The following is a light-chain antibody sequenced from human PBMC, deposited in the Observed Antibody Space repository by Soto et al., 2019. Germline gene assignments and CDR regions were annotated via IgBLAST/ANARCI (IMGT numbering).Light chain of an antibody. J-gene: IGLJ2*01. CDR3: SSHAGSNSLV. CDR2: DVN. Sequence: QSALTQPPSASGSPGQSVTISCTGTSSDVGGYNYVSWYQQHPGKAPKVMIYDVNKRPSGVPDRFSGSKSGNTASLTVSGLQAEDEGDYYCSSHAGSNSLVFGGGTKLTVL. V-gene: IGLV2-8*01. CDR1: SSDVGGYNY.